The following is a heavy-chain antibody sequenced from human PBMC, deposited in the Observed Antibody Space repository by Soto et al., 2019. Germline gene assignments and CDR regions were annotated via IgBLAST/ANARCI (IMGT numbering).Heavy chain of an antibody. CDR2: ISYDGSNK. CDR3: AKDRGSGSAYYYYGMDV. J-gene: IGHJ6*02. Sequence: QVQLVESGGGVVQPGRSLRLSCAASGFTFSSYGMHWVRQAPGKGLEWVAVISYDGSNKYYADSVKGRFTISRDNSKNTLYLQMTSLRAEDTAGYYCAKDRGSGSAYYYYGMDVWGQGTTVTVSS. D-gene: IGHD3-10*01. V-gene: IGHV3-30*18. CDR1: GFTFSSYG.